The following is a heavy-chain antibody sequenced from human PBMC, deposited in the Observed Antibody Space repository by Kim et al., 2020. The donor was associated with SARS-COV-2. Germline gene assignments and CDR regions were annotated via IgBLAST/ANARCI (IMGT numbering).Heavy chain of an antibody. Sequence: GGSLRLSCVASGLTFSSYAMSWVRQAPGKGLEWVSAISSSGGSTYYPESEKGRFTISRDNSKNTLYLQMNSLRVEDTAVYYCAKDREAVAGYYFDYWGQGTLVTVSS. V-gene: IGHV3-23*01. CDR1: GLTFSSYA. D-gene: IGHD6-19*01. CDR3: AKDREAVAGYYFDY. CDR2: ISSSGGST. J-gene: IGHJ4*02.